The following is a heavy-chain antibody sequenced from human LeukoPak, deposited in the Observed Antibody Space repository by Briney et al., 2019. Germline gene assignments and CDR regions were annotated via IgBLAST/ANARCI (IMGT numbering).Heavy chain of an antibody. CDR2: ISAYNGNT. Sequence: ASVKVSCKASGYTFTSYGISWVRQAPGQGLEWMGWISAYNGNTNYAQKLQGRVTMTTDTSTSTAYMELRSLRSDDTAVYYCARDPPGTDFSSGYRYFDYWGQGTLVTVSS. J-gene: IGHJ4*02. CDR3: ARDPPGTDFSSGYRYFDY. V-gene: IGHV1-18*01. D-gene: IGHD3-3*01. CDR1: GYTFTSYG.